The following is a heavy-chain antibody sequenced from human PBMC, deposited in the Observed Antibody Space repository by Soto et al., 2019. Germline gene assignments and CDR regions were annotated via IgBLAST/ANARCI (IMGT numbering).Heavy chain of an antibody. CDR3: ARRIRFLEWYYYMDV. D-gene: IGHD3-3*01. CDR2: INHSGST. CDR1: VGSFSGYY. Sequence: PSETLSLTCAVYVGSFSGYYWSWIRQPPGKGLEWIGEINHSGSTNYNPSLKSRVTISVDTSKNQFSLKLSSVTAADTAVYYCARRIRFLEWYYYMDVWGKGTTVTV. V-gene: IGHV4-34*01. J-gene: IGHJ6*03.